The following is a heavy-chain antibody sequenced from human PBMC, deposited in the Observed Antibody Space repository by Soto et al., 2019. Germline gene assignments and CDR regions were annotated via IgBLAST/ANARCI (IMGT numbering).Heavy chain of an antibody. CDR2: IWYDGSNK. CDR3: ARGTGYSSGWYPVSGMDV. V-gene: IGHV3-33*01. Sequence: GGSLRLSCAASGFTFSSYGMHWVRQAPGKGLEWVAVIWYDGSNKYYADSVKGRFTISRDNSKNTLYLQMNSLRAEDTAVYYCARGTGYSSGWYPVSGMDVWGQGTTVTVPS. CDR1: GFTFSSYG. D-gene: IGHD6-19*01. J-gene: IGHJ6*02.